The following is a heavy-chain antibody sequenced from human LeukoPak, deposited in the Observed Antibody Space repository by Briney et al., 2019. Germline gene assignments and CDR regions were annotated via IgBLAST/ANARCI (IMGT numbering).Heavy chain of an antibody. V-gene: IGHV4-59*01. CDR3: ARDLRLPPYYYYYMDV. CDR1: RDSISNYY. J-gene: IGHJ6*03. CDR2: IYYTGNT. Sequence: SETLSLTCNVSRDSISNYYWSWIRQSPGKGLEWIGYIYYTGNTNYNPSLKSRVTMSVDTSKNQFSLKLSSVTAADTAVYYCARDLRLPPYYYYYMDVWGKGTTVTVSS. D-gene: IGHD6-25*01.